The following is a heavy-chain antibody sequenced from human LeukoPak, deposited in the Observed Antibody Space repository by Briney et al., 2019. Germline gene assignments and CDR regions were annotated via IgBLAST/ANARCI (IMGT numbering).Heavy chain of an antibody. CDR1: GFTFSSYA. V-gene: IGHV3-23*01. CDR3: SRRRGFWSGYLNWFDP. J-gene: IGHJ5*02. CDR2: ISGSGGST. Sequence: GGSLRLSCAASGFTFSSYAMSWVRQAPGRGLEWVSAISGSGGSTYYADSVEGRFTTFRGNSKNTLFLHIKSLRAEDEAVIYFSRRRGFWSGYLNWFDPWGQGTLVTVPS. D-gene: IGHD3-3*01.